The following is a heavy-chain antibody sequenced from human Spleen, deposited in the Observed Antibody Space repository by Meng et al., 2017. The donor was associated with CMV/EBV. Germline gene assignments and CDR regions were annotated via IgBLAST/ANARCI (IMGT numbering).Heavy chain of an antibody. J-gene: IGHJ5*02. CDR1: GFTFSSYA. V-gene: IGHV3-30*09. Sequence: GGSLRLSCAASGFTFSSYAMHWVRQAPGRGLEWVAVISYDGSIEYYEDSVTGRFAVSRDNSKNTLYLQMNSLRAEDTAVYYGARRPGPYSSSWYEGYWFDPWGQGTLVTVSS. CDR3: ARRPGPYSSSWYEGYWFDP. CDR2: ISYDGSIE. D-gene: IGHD6-13*01.